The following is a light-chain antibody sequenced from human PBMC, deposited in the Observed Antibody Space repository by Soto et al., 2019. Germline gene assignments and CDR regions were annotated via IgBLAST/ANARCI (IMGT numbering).Light chain of an antibody. Sequence: DMQMTQSPSSLSASVGDRVTITCRATQGIDNYLSWFQQKPGRAPKSLIYAASTLQNGVPLRFRGSGSGTDFTLTINSLQPNDFATYYCQQYSIYPYTFGQGTNLELK. CDR3: QQYSIYPYT. V-gene: IGKV1-16*01. CDR2: AAS. CDR1: QGIDNY. J-gene: IGKJ2*01.